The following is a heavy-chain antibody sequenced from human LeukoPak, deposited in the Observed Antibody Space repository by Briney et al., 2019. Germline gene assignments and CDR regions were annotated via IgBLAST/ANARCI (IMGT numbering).Heavy chain of an antibody. CDR3: ATGGHVRVYDSSAYYGHY. Sequence: GASVKVSCKASGYTFTSYDINWVRQAPGQGLEWMGWISAYNGNTNYAQKLQGRVTMTTDTSTSTAYMELRSLRSDDTAVYYCATGGHVRVYDSSAYYGHYWGQGTLVTVSS. J-gene: IGHJ4*02. CDR2: ISAYNGNT. CDR1: GYTFTSYD. D-gene: IGHD3-22*01. V-gene: IGHV1-18*01.